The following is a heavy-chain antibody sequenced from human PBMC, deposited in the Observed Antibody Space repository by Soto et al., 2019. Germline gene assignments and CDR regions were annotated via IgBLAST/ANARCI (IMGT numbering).Heavy chain of an antibody. J-gene: IGHJ4*02. CDR3: ARDPNYDILTGYPQ. Sequence: PAETLSLTCTVSGGSVSSGGYYWSWIRQHPGKGLEWIGYIYYSGCTYYNPSLKSRVTISVDTSKNQFSLKLSSVTAADTAVYYCARDPNYDILTGYPQWGQGTLVTVSS. V-gene: IGHV4-31*03. CDR2: IYYSGCT. CDR1: GGSVSSGGYY. D-gene: IGHD3-9*01.